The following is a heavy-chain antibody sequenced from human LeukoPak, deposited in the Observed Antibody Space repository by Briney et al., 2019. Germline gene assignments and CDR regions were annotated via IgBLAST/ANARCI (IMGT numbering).Heavy chain of an antibody. CDR1: GGSISSYY. CDR3: ARGYSYGPDY. D-gene: IGHD5-18*01. V-gene: IGHV4-59*01. J-gene: IGHJ4*02. Sequence: SETLSLTCTVSGGSISSYYWSWIRQPPGKGLESIGYIYNSGSTNYNPSLKSRVTISIDTSKSQFSLNLSSATAADTAVYYCARGYSYGPDYWGQGTLVTVSS. CDR2: IYNSGST.